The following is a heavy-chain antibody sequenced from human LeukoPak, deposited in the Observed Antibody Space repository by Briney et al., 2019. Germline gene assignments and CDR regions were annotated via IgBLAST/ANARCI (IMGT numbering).Heavy chain of an antibody. J-gene: IGHJ6*03. CDR1: GFTFSSYA. CDR3: AKVSPSNYYGSGSYLWYYYYYMDV. V-gene: IGHV3-23*01. D-gene: IGHD3-10*01. Sequence: GGSLRLSCAASGFTFSSYAMSWVRQAPGKGLEWVSAISGSGGSTYYADSVKGRFTISRDHSKNTLYLQMNSLRAEDTAVYYCAKVSPSNYYGSGSYLWYYYYYMDVWGKGTTVTVSS. CDR2: ISGSGGST.